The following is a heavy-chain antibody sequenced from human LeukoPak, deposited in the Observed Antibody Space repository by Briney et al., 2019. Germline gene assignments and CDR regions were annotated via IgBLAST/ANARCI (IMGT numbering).Heavy chain of an antibody. D-gene: IGHD4-11*01. Sequence: PSETLSLTCTVSGGSISSSSYYWGWIRQPPGKGLEWIGSIYYSGSTYYNPSLKSRVTISVDTSKNQFSLKLSSVTAADTAVYYCVRHESSYSNYYPYFDYWGQGTLVTVSS. J-gene: IGHJ4*02. CDR3: VRHESSYSNYYPYFDY. CDR2: IYYSGST. CDR1: GGSISSSSYY. V-gene: IGHV4-39*01.